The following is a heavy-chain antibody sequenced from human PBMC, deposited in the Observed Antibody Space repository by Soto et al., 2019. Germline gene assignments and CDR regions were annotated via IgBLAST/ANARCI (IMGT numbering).Heavy chain of an antibody. D-gene: IGHD3-16*01. V-gene: IGHV1-18*01. J-gene: IGHJ6*02. CDR3: AMVDVYVTPSPQDV. CDR1: GYSFTRYG. Sequence: QVQLVQSGAEVKNPGASVKVSCKASGYSFTRYGIGWARQAPGQGLEWMGWINAYNGNTNYAHNLQGRLTLTTYTSTTTAYMELRSLRSNDTAIYYCAMVDVYVTPSPQDVWGQGTTVTVSS. CDR2: INAYNGNT.